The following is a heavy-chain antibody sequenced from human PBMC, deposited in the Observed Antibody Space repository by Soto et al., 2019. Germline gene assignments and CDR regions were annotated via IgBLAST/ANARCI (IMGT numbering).Heavy chain of an antibody. CDR3: TKDGSGHPYYSDN. Sequence: PSETLSLTCAVSGGSISSNNWWSWVRQAPGKGLEWIGEIYHSGRTSYNPSLRSRVTMSVDKSKSQFSLIVTSVTAADTAVYYCTKDGSGHPYYSDNWGPGTLVTV. D-gene: IGHD3-3*01. J-gene: IGHJ4*02. CDR2: IYHSGRT. V-gene: IGHV4-4*02. CDR1: GGSISSNNW.